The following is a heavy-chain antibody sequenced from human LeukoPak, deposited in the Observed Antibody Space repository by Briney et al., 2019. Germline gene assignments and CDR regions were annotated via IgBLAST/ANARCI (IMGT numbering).Heavy chain of an antibody. D-gene: IGHD6-13*01. Sequence: GESLKISCQGSGYTFTDYWIGWVRQMPGKGLEWMGVMFPVASDIRYSPSFQGQVTISADKSIRTAYLQWSSLKASDTAMYYCARHLTVAAAGTIDYFDYWGQGTLVTVSS. V-gene: IGHV5-51*01. CDR3: ARHLTVAAAGTIDYFDY. CDR2: MFPVASDI. J-gene: IGHJ4*02. CDR1: GYTFTDYW.